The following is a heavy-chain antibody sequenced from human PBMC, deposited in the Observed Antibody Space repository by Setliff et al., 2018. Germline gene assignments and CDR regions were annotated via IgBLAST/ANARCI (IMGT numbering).Heavy chain of an antibody. V-gene: IGHV4-34*12. D-gene: IGHD2-21*01. CDR2: IIHSGST. J-gene: IGHJ4*02. CDR3: ARDCFSENYYFDY. Sequence: ASETLSLTCAVYGGSFSGYYWSWIRQPPGKRLEWIGEIIHSGSTNYNPSLKSRVTISMDTSKNQFSLKVSSVTAADPAVYYCARDCFSENYYFDYWGQGTLVTVSS. CDR1: GGSFSGYY.